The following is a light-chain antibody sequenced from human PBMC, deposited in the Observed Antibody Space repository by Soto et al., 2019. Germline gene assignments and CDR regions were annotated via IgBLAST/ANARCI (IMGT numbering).Light chain of an antibody. CDR1: QSISSY. Sequence: DIQMTQSPSSLSASVGDRVTITCRASQSISSYLNWYQQKPGKAPNLLIYAASSLQSGVPSRFSGSGSGTDFTLTISSLQPEDFAIYYCQQSYSTPPWTFGQGTKVEIK. CDR2: AAS. V-gene: IGKV1-39*01. CDR3: QQSYSTPPWT. J-gene: IGKJ1*01.